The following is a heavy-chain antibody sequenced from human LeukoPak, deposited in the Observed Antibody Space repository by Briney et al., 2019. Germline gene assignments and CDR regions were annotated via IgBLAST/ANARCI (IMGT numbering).Heavy chain of an antibody. J-gene: IGHJ4*02. V-gene: IGHV3-21*04. D-gene: IGHD3-3*01. CDR2: ISSSSSYI. CDR1: GFTFSSYS. CDR3: ARGYWSGYYFDN. Sequence: PGGSLRLSCAASGFTFSSYSMNWVRQAPGKGLEWVSSISSSSSYIYYADSVKGRFTISRDNAKNSLYLQMNSLKTEDTAVYYCARGYWSGYYFDNWGQGTLVTVSS.